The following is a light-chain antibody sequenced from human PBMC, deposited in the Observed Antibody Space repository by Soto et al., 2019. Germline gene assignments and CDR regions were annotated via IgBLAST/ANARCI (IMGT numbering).Light chain of an antibody. CDR2: ANN. Sequence: QSVLTQPPSVSGAPGQRVTISCTGSSSNIGGAYDVHWYQQHPGTAPKLLIYANNYRPSGVPDRFSGSKSGTSASLAITGLQAEDEADYYCQSYDSSLNGEVFGTGTKVTVL. V-gene: IGLV1-40*01. CDR1: SSNIGGAYD. J-gene: IGLJ1*01. CDR3: QSYDSSLNGEV.